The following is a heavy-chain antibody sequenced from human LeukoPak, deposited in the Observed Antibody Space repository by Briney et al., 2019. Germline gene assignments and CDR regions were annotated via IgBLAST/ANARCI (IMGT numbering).Heavy chain of an antibody. D-gene: IGHD5-24*01. CDR1: GGTFSSYA. Sequence: SVKVSCKASGGTFSSYAISWVRQAPGQGLEWMGGIIPIFGTANYAQKFQGRVTITADESTSTAYMELSSLRSEDTAVYYCAKEGWLQFVAFDIWGQGTMVTVSS. V-gene: IGHV1-69*13. J-gene: IGHJ3*02. CDR3: AKEGWLQFVAFDI. CDR2: IIPIFGTA.